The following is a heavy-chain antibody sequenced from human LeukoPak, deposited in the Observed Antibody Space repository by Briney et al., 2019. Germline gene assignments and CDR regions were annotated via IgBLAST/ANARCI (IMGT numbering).Heavy chain of an antibody. CDR2: ISAYNGNT. J-gene: IGHJ4*02. V-gene: IGHV1-18*01. Sequence: ASVKVSCKASGYTFTSYGISWVRQAPGQGLEWMGWISAYNGNTNYAQKLQGRVTMTTDTSTSTAYMELRSLRSDDTAVYYCAREPFYDYVWGSYPYFDYWGQGTLVTVSS. CDR3: AREPFYDYVWGSYPYFDY. CDR1: GYTFTSYG. D-gene: IGHD3-16*02.